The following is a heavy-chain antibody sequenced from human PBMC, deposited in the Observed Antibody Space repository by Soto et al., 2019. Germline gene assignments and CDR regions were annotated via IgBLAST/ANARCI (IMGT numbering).Heavy chain of an antibody. CDR3: ARDLTDRDSGSYSAFDI. CDR1: GYTFTSYY. V-gene: IGHV1-46*01. D-gene: IGHD1-26*01. J-gene: IGHJ3*02. CDR2: INPSGGST. Sequence: QVQLVQSGAEVKKPGASVKVSCKASGYTFTSYYMHWVRQAPGQGLEWMGIINPSGGSTSYAQKFQGRITMTSDTSTSTVYMELSSLRSEDTAVYCCARDLTDRDSGSYSAFDIWGQGTMVTVSS.